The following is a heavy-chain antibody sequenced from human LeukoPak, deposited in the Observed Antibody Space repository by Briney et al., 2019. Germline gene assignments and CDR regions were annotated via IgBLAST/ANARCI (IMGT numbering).Heavy chain of an antibody. J-gene: IGHJ4*02. V-gene: IGHV3-74*01. CDR2: INTDGTTT. Sequence: GGSLRLSCAASGFAFSTHWMHWVRQAPGKGLVWVSRINTDGTTTNYADSVKGRFTISRDNSINTLYLQMNSLRAEDTAIYYCAKNGATGMAYYDSWGQGTLLTVSS. CDR3: AKNGATGMAYYDS. D-gene: IGHD6-13*01. CDR1: GFAFSTHW.